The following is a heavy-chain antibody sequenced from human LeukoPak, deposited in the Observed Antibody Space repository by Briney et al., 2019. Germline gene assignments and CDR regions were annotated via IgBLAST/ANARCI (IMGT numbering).Heavy chain of an antibody. Sequence: PSETLSLTCTVSGFSISGGYYWGWIRQPPGRGLEWIGYIYYSGSTNYNPSLKSRVTISVDTSKNQFSLKLRSVTAADTAVYYCARRLLGYCSSTSCFPFDYWGQGTLVTVSS. CDR3: ARRLLGYCSSTSCFPFDY. J-gene: IGHJ4*02. CDR2: IYYSGST. V-gene: IGHV4-61*05. CDR1: GFSISGGYY. D-gene: IGHD2-2*01.